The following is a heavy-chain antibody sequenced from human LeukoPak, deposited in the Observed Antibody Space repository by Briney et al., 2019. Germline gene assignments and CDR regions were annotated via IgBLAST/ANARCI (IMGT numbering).Heavy chain of an antibody. J-gene: IGHJ4*02. D-gene: IGHD6-13*01. CDR3: ARGVYSSSWGVDY. V-gene: IGHV4-59*01. CDR1: GGSISSYY. Sequence: SETLSLTCTVSGGSISSYYWSWIRQPPGKGLEWIGYIYYSGSTNYNPSLKSRVIISVDTSKNQFSLKLSSVTAADTAVYYCARGVYSSSWGVDYWAREPWSPSPQ. CDR2: IYYSGST.